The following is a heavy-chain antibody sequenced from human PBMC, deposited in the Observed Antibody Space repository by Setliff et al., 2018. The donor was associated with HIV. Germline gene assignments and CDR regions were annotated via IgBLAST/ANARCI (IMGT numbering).Heavy chain of an antibody. Sequence: SETLSLTCTVSGGSISSYYWSWIRQPPGKGLEWIGYIYTSGSTNYNPSLKSRVTISVDTSKNQFSLKLSSVTAADTAVYYCARHSGVASPNWFDPWGQGTLVTVSS. CDR1: GGSISSYY. D-gene: IGHD3-10*01. V-gene: IGHV4-4*09. CDR3: ARHSGVASPNWFDP. CDR2: IYTSGST. J-gene: IGHJ5*02.